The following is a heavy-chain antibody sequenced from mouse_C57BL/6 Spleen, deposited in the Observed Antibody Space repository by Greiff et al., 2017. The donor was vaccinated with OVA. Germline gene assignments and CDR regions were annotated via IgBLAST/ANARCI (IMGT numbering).Heavy chain of an antibody. V-gene: IGHV1-15*01. J-gene: IGHJ1*03. Sequence: QVQLQQSGAELVRPGASVTLSCKASGYTFTDYEMHWVKQTPVHGLEWIGAINPDTGGTAYNQKFKGKAILTVDKSSSTAYMELCSLTSEDSSVYDCTITTVVATRWYFDVWGTGTTVTVSS. CDR3: TITTVVATRWYFDV. CDR2: INPDTGGT. CDR1: GYTFTDYE. D-gene: IGHD1-1*01.